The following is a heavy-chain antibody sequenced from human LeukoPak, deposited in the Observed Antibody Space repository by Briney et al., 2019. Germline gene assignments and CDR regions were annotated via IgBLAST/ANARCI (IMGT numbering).Heavy chain of an antibody. CDR3: ASSLSSGWSDVFDI. Sequence: GESLKISCKGSGYYFTSYWIGWVRQMPGKGLQWMGIIYPGDSDTRYSPSFQGQVTISADKSINTAYLQWSSLKASDTAMYYCASSLSSGWSDVFDIWGQGTMVTVSS. CDR2: IYPGDSDT. D-gene: IGHD6-19*01. V-gene: IGHV5-51*01. J-gene: IGHJ3*02. CDR1: GYYFTSYW.